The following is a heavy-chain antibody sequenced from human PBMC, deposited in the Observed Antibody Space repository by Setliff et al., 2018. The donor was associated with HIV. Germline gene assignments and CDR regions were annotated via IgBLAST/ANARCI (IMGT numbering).Heavy chain of an antibody. J-gene: IGHJ4*02. CDR3: ARVKSGSLGGYVDY. CDR1: GYSISSGYY. Sequence: SETLSLTCAVSGYSISSGYYWGWIRQPPGKGLEWIGYIYYSGSTYYSPSLKSRVTMSVDTSKNQFSLKLSSVTAADTAVYYCARVKSGSLGGYVDYWGQGTLVTVSS. CDR2: IYYSGST. V-gene: IGHV4-38-2*01. D-gene: IGHD3-10*01.